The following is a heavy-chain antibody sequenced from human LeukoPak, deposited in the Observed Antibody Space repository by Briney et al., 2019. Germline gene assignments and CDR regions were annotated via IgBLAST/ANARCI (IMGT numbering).Heavy chain of an antibody. CDR1: GFTFSSYA. CDR2: ISGSGGST. J-gene: IGHJ5*02. V-gene: IGHV3-23*01. D-gene: IGHD3-22*01. CDR3: ARDRVVITTNNWFDP. Sequence: GGSLRLSCAASGFTFSSYAMSWVRQAPGKGLEWVSAISGSGGSTYYADSVKGRFTISRDNSKNTLYLQMNSLRPEDTAVYYCARDRVVITTNNWFDPWGQGTLVTVSS.